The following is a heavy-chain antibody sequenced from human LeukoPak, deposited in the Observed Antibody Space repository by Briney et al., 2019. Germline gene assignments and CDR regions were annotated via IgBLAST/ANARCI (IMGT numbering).Heavy chain of an antibody. CDR2: ISYDGSNK. CDR1: GFTFSSYA. D-gene: IGHD2-2*01. V-gene: IGHV3-30*01. J-gene: IGHJ5*02. Sequence: GGSLRLSCAASGFTFSSYAMHWVRQAPGKGLEWVAVISYDGSNKYYAASVKGRFTISRDNSKNTLYLQMNSLRAEDTAVYYCARDQCSSTSCPHRFDPWGQGTLVTVSS. CDR3: ARDQCSSTSCPHRFDP.